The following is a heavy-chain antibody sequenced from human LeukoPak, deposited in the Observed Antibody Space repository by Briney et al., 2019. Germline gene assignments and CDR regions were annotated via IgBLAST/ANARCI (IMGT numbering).Heavy chain of an antibody. CDR3: ARIEDRAAAFDS. J-gene: IGHJ4*02. CDR1: GFTFSNYW. Sequence: PGRSLRLSCAASGFTFSNYWMHWVRQVPGEGLVWVSRTNTDGRTTTYADSVKGRFTISRDNAKNMLYLQMNSLRVDDTAVYFCARIEDRAAAFDSWGQGTLVTVSS. V-gene: IGHV3-74*01. D-gene: IGHD2-15*01. CDR2: TNTDGRTT.